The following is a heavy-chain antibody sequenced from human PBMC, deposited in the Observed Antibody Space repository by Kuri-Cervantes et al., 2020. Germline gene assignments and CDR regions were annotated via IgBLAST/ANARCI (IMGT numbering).Heavy chain of an antibody. D-gene: IGHD3-3*01. CDR2: IKQDGSER. Sequence: GGSLRLSCAVSGYSISSGYYWGWIRQPPGKGLEWVANIKQDGSERYYVDSVKGRFTISRDNAKNSLYLQMNSLRAEDTAVYYCARDLRAKLGFGDAFDIWGQGTMVTVSS. J-gene: IGHJ3*02. CDR1: GYSISSGYY. V-gene: IGHV3-7*01. CDR3: ARDLRAKLGFGDAFDI.